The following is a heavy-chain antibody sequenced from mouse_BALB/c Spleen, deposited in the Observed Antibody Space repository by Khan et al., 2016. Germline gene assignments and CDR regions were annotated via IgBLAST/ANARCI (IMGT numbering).Heavy chain of an antibody. CDR2: ISYSGST. Sequence: EVQLQESGPGLVKPSQSLSLTCTVTGYSITSDYAWNWIRQFPGNKLEWMGYISYSGSTSYNPSLKSRISITRDTSKNQFFLQLNSVTTEDRATYDCARSYGYRGFAYWGQGTLVTVSA. J-gene: IGHJ3*01. D-gene: IGHD2-2*01. CDR1: GYSITSDYA. V-gene: IGHV3-2*02. CDR3: ARSYGYRGFAY.